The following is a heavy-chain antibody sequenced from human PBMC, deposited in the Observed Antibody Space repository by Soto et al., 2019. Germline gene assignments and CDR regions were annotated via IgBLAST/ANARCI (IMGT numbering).Heavy chain of an antibody. CDR3: ARMGGDYYYQGMDV. J-gene: IGHJ6*02. CDR2: IIPVLEIT. Sequence: QVQLVHSGAEVKKPGSPVKVSCKTPRGTFNSYSINWVRQAPGQGLEWMGRIIPVLEITDYAQRLQGRVTITADKTTGTAYMELRRLKSEDTAVYYCARMGGDYYYQGMDVWGQGTTIIVSS. V-gene: IGHV1-69*02. D-gene: IGHD3-16*01. CDR1: RGTFNSYS.